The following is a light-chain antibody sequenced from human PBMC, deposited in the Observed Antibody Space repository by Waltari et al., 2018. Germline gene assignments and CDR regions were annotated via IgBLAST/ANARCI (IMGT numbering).Light chain of an antibody. Sequence: QSALTQPRSVSGSPGQSVTISCTGTSSDVGGYNYVSWYQQHPGKAPKLRIYDVSKRPSGVPDRFSGSKSGNTASLTISGLQAEDEADYYCCSYAGSYTFVFGGGTKLTVL. CDR2: DVS. CDR3: CSYAGSYTFV. V-gene: IGLV2-11*01. CDR1: SSDVGGYNY. J-gene: IGLJ2*01.